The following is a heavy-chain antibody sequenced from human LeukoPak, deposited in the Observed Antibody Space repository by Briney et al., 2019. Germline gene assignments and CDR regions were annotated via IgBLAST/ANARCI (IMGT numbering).Heavy chain of an antibody. Sequence: SETLSLTCTVSGGSISSGGYYWSWIRQHPGKGLEWIGYIYYSGSTNYNPSLKSRVTISVDTSKNQFSLKLSSVTAADTAVYYCARRRLLWFGDLPYDAFDIWGQGTMVTVSS. CDR3: ARRRLLWFGDLPYDAFDI. V-gene: IGHV4-61*08. CDR2: IYYSGST. D-gene: IGHD3-10*01. CDR1: GGSISSGGYY. J-gene: IGHJ3*02.